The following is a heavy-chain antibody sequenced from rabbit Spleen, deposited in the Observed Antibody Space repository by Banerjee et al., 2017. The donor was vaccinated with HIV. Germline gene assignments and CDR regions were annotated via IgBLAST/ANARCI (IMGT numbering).Heavy chain of an antibody. D-gene: IGHD8-1*01. Sequence: QSLEESGGDLVKPGASLTLTCTASGFDLSSYYYMCWVRQAPGKGLEWIACIYITAGSTYYASWAKGRFTISRTSSTTVALQMTSLTAADTATYFCARDTGSSFSTYGMDLWGPGTLVTVS. V-gene: IGHV1S40*01. CDR1: GFDLSSYYY. CDR2: IYITAGST. J-gene: IGHJ6*01. CDR3: ARDTGSSFSTYGMDL.